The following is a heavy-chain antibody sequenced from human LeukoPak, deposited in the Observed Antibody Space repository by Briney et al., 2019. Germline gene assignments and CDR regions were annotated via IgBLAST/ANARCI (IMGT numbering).Heavy chain of an antibody. CDR3: ARDLSRMDTAMDHYYYYGMDV. V-gene: IGHV1-2*02. Sequence: ASVKVSCKASGYTFTGYYMHWVRQAPGQGLEWMGWINPNSGGTNYAQKFQGRVTMTRDTSISTAYMELSRLRSDDTAVYYCARDLSRMDTAMDHYYYYGMDVWGQGTTVTVSS. CDR2: INPNSGGT. D-gene: IGHD5-18*01. J-gene: IGHJ6*02. CDR1: GYTFTGYY.